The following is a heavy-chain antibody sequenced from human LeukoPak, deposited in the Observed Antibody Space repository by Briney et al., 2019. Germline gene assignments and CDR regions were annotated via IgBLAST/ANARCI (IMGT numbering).Heavy chain of an antibody. CDR2: IYSGGST. D-gene: IGHD6-19*01. CDR3: ATGYSSGYDY. Sequence: PGGSLRLSCAASGCTVSSNYMSWVRQAPGKGLEWVSVIYSGGSTYYADSVKGRFTISRDKSKNTLSLQMNCLRAEDTAVYYCATGYSSGYDYWGQGTLVTVSS. J-gene: IGHJ4*02. V-gene: IGHV3-53*01. CDR1: GCTVSSNY.